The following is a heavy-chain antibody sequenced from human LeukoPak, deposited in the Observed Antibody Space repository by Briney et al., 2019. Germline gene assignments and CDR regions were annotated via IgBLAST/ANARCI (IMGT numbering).Heavy chain of an antibody. Sequence: SETLSLTCTVSGGSIRSNYYWGWIRQPPGKGLEWIGSIYYSGNSYYNPSLKSRVTMSIDTSKNQFSLKVNSVTAADTAVYYCARGYSDHYYYYYMDVWGKGTTVTVSS. CDR2: IYYSGNS. CDR3: ARGYSDHYYYYYMDV. D-gene: IGHD5-24*01. CDR1: GGSIRSNYY. J-gene: IGHJ6*03. V-gene: IGHV4-39*07.